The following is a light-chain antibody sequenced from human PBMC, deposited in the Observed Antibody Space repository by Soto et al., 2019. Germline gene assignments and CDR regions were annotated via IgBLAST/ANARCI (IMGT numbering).Light chain of an antibody. CDR3: QSYDSPTVV. CDR1: SGSIASNY. CDR2: EDN. J-gene: IGLJ2*01. Sequence: NFMLTQPHSVSESPGKTVTISCTRSSGSIASNYVQWYQQRPGSAPTTVIYEDNQRPSGVPARFSGSIDSSSNSASLTISGLKTEDEAAYYCQSYDSPTVVFGGGTKLTVL. V-gene: IGLV6-57*04.